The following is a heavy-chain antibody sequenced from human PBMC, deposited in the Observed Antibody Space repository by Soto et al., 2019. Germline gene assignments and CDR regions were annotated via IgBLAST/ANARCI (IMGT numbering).Heavy chain of an antibody. Sequence: GGSLRLSCAASGFTFSSYAMHWVRQAPGKGLEWVAVISYDGSNKYYADSVKGRFTISRDNSKNTLYLQMNSLRAEDTAVYYCARDTNYYGSGSYYYILPYYYYGMDVWGQGNTVTVSS. V-gene: IGHV3-30-3*01. CDR1: GFTFSSYA. CDR3: ARDTNYYGSGSYYYILPYYYYGMDV. D-gene: IGHD3-10*01. CDR2: ISYDGSNK. J-gene: IGHJ6*02.